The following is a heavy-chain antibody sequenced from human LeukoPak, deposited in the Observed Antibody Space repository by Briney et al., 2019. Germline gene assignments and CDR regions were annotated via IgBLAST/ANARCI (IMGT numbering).Heavy chain of an antibody. CDR1: GFSFSGYE. CDR2: ISTSGGTI. Sequence: GGSLRLSCAASGFSFSGYEMNWVRQAPGKGLEWVSYISTSGGTIYYADSVKGRFTISRDNAKNSLYLQMNSLRAEDTAAYYCARGLCGGDCYSDWGQGTLVTVSS. J-gene: IGHJ4*02. CDR3: ARGLCGGDCYSD. D-gene: IGHD2-21*02. V-gene: IGHV3-48*03.